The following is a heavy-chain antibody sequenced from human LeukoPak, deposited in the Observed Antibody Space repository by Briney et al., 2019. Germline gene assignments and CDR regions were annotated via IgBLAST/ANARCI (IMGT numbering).Heavy chain of an antibody. CDR2: IYYSGST. D-gene: IGHD3-22*01. CDR1: GGSISSSSYY. J-gene: IGHJ4*02. Sequence: SETLSLTCTVSGGSISSSSYYWGWIRQPPGKGLEWIGSIYYSGSTYYNPSLNSRVTISVDTSKNQFSLKLNSVTAADTAVYYCAIRQTNYYDSSGKNDYWGQGTLVTVSS. CDR3: AIRQTNYYDSSGKNDY. V-gene: IGHV4-39*01.